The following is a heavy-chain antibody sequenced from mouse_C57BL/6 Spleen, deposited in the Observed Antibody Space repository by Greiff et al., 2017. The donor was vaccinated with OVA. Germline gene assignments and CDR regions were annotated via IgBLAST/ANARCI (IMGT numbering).Heavy chain of an antibody. Sequence: QVQLQQPGAELVKPGASVKMSCKASGYTFTSYWITWVKQRPGQGLEWIGDIYPGSGSTNYNEKFKGKATLTADKSSSTAYMQFSSLTSEDSAIYYCARSNWDAWFAYWGQGTLVTVSA. D-gene: IGHD4-1*01. V-gene: IGHV1-55*01. CDR2: IYPGSGST. CDR1: GYTFTSYW. CDR3: ARSNWDAWFAY. J-gene: IGHJ3*01.